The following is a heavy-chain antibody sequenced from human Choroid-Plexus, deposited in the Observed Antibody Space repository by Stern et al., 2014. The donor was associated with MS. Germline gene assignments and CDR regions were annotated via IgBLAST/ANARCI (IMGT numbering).Heavy chain of an antibody. CDR3: ARDQRGITIFGVVTDYYYLGMDV. Sequence: DQLEESGAEVKKLGASVKVSCKTSGYIFTGYYIHWVRQAPGQGLEWMAWINPNTGGTTYAQKFQGRVTMSRDTSISTAYVELSSLTSDDTAVYYCARDQRGITIFGVVTDYYYLGMDVWGQGTTVTVSS. CDR1: GYIFTGYY. J-gene: IGHJ6*02. V-gene: IGHV1-2*02. D-gene: IGHD3-3*01. CDR2: INPNTGGT.